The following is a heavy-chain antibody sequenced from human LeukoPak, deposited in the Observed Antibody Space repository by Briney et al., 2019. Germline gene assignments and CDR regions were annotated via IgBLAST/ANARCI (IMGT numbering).Heavy chain of an antibody. CDR2: ISYDGSNK. V-gene: IGHV3-30*04. J-gene: IGHJ4*02. D-gene: IGHD2-15*01. CDR1: GFTFSSYA. Sequence: GGSLRLSCAASGFTFSSYAMHWVRQAPGKGLEWVAVISYDGSNKYYADSVKGRFTISRDNSKNTLYLQMNSLRAEDTAVYYCARDSIVVVVAATGLDYWGQGTLVTVSS. CDR3: ARDSIVVVVAATGLDY.